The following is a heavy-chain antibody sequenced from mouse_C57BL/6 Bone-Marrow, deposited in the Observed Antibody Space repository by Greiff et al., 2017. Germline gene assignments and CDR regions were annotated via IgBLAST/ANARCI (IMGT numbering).Heavy chain of an antibody. J-gene: IGHJ4*01. CDR2: IYPGSGNT. V-gene: IGHV1-66*01. Sequence: QVQLKESGPELVKPGASVKISCKASGYSFTSYYIHWVKQRPGQGLEWIGWIYPGSGNTKYNEKFKGKATLTADTSSSTAYMQLSSLTSEDSAVYYCARSIVTNYYAMDYWGQGTSVTVSS. D-gene: IGHD2-5*01. CDR3: ARSIVTNYYAMDY. CDR1: GYSFTSYY.